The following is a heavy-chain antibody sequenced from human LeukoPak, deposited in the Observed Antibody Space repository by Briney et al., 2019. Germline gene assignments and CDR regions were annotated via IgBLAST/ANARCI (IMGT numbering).Heavy chain of an antibody. CDR2: IYHSGST. CDR3: ARGLLLWFGELPEYYFDY. V-gene: IGHV4-38-2*01. CDR1: GGSFSGYY. D-gene: IGHD3-10*01. Sequence: PSETLSLTCAVYGGSFSGYYWGWIRQPPGKGLEWIGSIYHSGSTYYNPSLKSRVTISVDTSKNQFSLKLSSVTAADTAVYYCARGLLLWFGELPEYYFDYWGQGTLVTVSS. J-gene: IGHJ4*02.